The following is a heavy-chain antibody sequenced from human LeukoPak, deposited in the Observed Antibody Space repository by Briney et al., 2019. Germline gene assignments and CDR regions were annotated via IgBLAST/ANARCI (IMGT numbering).Heavy chain of an antibody. CDR1: GYTFTGYY. V-gene: IGHV1-2*02. CDR3: ARDDVTTGGAIDY. CDR2: INPNSGGT. D-gene: IGHD4-17*01. J-gene: IGHJ4*02. Sequence: ASVKVSCEASGYTFTGYYMHWVRQAPGQGLEWMGWINPNSGGTNYAQKFQGRVTMTRDTSISTAYMELSRLRSDDTAVYYCARDDVTTGGAIDYWGQGTLVTVSS.